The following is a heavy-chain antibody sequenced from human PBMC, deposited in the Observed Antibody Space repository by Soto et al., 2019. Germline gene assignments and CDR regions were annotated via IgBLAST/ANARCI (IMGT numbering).Heavy chain of an antibody. D-gene: IGHD6-19*01. CDR3: ATGQYSSGWWYYFDS. CDR1: GGTFSSYA. CDR2: IIPIFGTA. V-gene: IGHV1-69*13. J-gene: IGHJ4*02. Sequence: SVKVSCKASGGTFSSYAISWVRQAPGQGLEWMGGIIPIFGTANYAQKFQGRVTITADESTSTAYMELSSLRSEDTAVYYCATGQYSSGWWYYFDSWGQGTLVTVSS.